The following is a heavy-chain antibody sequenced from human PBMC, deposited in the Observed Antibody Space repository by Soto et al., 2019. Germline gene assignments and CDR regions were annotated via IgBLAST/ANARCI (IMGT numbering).Heavy chain of an antibody. CDR1: GGSISSYY. J-gene: IGHJ4*02. CDR2: IHYSGST. V-gene: IGHV4-59*01. CDR3: ARDNGRENYYDSSGYWYYFDY. D-gene: IGHD3-22*01. Sequence: QVQLQESGPGLVKPSETLSLTCTVSGGSISSYYWSWIRQPPGKGLEWIGYIHYSGSTNYNPSLKSRVTISVDTSKNQFSLKLSSVTAADTAVYYCARDNGRENYYDSSGYWYYFDYWGQGTLVTVSS.